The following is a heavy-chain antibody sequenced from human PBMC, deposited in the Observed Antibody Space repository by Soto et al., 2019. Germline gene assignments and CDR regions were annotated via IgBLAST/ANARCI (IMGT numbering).Heavy chain of an antibody. CDR3: ARGGLWYYYDSSGYRPSVYYGMDV. J-gene: IGHJ6*02. Sequence: SETLSLTCAVYGGSFSGYYWSWIRQPPGKGLEWIGEINHSGSTNYNPSLKSRVTISVDTSKNQFSLKLSSVTAADTAVYYCARGGLWYYYDSSGYRPSVYYGMDVWGQGTTVTVSS. CDR2: INHSGST. CDR1: GGSFSGYY. V-gene: IGHV4-34*01. D-gene: IGHD3-22*01.